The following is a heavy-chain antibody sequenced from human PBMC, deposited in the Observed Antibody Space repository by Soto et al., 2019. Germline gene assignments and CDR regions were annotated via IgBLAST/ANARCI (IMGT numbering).Heavy chain of an antibody. D-gene: IGHD5-12*01. V-gene: IGHV1-58*01. CDR3: AAEEEMATNIFDY. J-gene: IGHJ4*02. CDR1: GFTFTSSA. Sequence: ASVKVSCKASGFTFTSSAVQWVRQARGQRLEWIGWIVVGSGNTNYAQKFQERVTITRDMYTSTAYMELSSLRSEDTAVYYCAAEEEMATNIFDYWGQGNLVTVSS. CDR2: IVVGSGNT.